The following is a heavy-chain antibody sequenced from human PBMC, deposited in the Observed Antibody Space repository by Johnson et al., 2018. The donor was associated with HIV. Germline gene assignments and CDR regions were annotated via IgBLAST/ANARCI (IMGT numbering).Heavy chain of an antibody. CDR2: IKSKTDGGTT. CDR3: AKDYHTSSRGAFDF. Sequence: MLLVESGGGLVTPGGSLRLSCAASGFTFSNAWMSWVRQAPWKGLEWVGRIKSKTDGGTTDYAAPVKGRFTISRDNSKNTLYLQMNSLRAEDTANYYGAKDYHTSSRGAFDFWCQGTMVTVSS. J-gene: IGHJ3*01. CDR1: GFTFSNAW. V-gene: IGHV3-15*01. D-gene: IGHD6-13*01.